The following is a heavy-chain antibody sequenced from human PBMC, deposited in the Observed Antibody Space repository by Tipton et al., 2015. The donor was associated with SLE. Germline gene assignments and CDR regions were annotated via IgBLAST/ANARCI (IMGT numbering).Heavy chain of an antibody. V-gene: IGHV3-74*03. D-gene: IGHD4-11*01. CDR1: GFTFSSYW. CDR3: TRDLKQLLPDYYAIDV. CDR2: INSDGSTA. Sequence: SLRLSCAASGFTFSSYWMSWVRQAPGKGLVLVSRINSDGSTAAYADSVRGRFTISRDNPKKTIYLQMNSLRAEDTALYYCTRDLKQLLPDYYAIDVWGQGTTVTVSS. J-gene: IGHJ6*02.